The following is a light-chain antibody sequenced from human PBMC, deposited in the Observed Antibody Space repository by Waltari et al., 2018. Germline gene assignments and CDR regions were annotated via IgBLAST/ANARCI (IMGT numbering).Light chain of an antibody. CDR2: KAS. V-gene: IGKV1-5*03. Sequence: DIQMTQSPSTLSASVGDRVTITCRACLSLNNWLAWYKQKPGKAPKHLIYKASTLASGVPSRFSGSGSGTEFTLTISGLQPDDFATYYCQQYNSYSFFGQGTKLAIK. J-gene: IGKJ2*01. CDR1: LSLNNW. CDR3: QQYNSYSF.